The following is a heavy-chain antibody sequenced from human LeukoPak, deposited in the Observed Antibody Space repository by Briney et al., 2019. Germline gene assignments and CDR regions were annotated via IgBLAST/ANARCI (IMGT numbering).Heavy chain of an antibody. Sequence: PSETLSLTCSVSGGSISSTNSYWGWIRQPPGKGLEWIGSIYYSGNTYYNPSLKSRVTISVDTSKNQFSLKLSSVTAADTAVYYCARAALWSGYFDYWGQGTLVTVSS. J-gene: IGHJ4*02. CDR3: ARAALWSGYFDY. V-gene: IGHV4-39*07. CDR2: IYYSGNT. D-gene: IGHD2/OR15-2a*01. CDR1: GGSISSTNSY.